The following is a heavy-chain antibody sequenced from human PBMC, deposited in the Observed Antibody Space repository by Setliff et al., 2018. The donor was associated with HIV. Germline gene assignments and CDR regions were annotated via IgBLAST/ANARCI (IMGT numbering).Heavy chain of an antibody. CDR3: ARVGSYYNFXSGSPYYYGMDV. CDR1: GYTFTNYD. CDR2: MTPNNGNT. D-gene: IGHD3-3*01. J-gene: IGHJ6*02. V-gene: IGHV1-8*01. Sequence: ASVKVSCKASGYTFTNYDINGVRQATGQGXXXXGMMTPNNGNTAYTQKFQGRVTMTSNTSINTAYMELSSLRSEDTAVYYCARVGSYYNFXSGSPYYYGMDVWGQGTTVTVSS.